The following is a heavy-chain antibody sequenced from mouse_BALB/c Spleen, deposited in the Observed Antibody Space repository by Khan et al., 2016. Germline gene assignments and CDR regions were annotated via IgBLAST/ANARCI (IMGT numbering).Heavy chain of an antibody. Sequence: EVELVESGGGLVQPGGSRKLSCAASGFTFSRFGMHWVRQAPEKGLEWVAYISSGSSTIYYADTLKGRFTISRDNPTNALFLQMTSLRSKDTAMYYYARGDYWGQGTTLTVSS. CDR1: GFTFSRFG. V-gene: IGHV5-17*02. J-gene: IGHJ2*01. CDR3: ARGDY. CDR2: ISSGSSTI.